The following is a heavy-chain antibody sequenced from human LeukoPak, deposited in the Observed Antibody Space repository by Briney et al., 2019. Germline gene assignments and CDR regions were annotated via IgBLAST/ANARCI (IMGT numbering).Heavy chain of an antibody. J-gene: IGHJ4*02. CDR2: ISGSGGRT. Sequence: GGSLRLSCAASGFTFSSCDMGWVRQAPGKGLEWVSSISGSGGRTYYADSVKGRFTISRDNSKNTLYLQMNSLRAEDTAVYYCAKVLGGYDILWVLDYWGQGTLVTVSS. D-gene: IGHD3-9*01. V-gene: IGHV3-23*01. CDR1: GFTFSSCD. CDR3: AKVLGGYDILWVLDY.